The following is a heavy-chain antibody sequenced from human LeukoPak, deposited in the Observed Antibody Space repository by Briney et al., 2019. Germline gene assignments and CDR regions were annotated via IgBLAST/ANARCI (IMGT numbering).Heavy chain of an antibody. Sequence: GGSLRLSCAASGFTLGSYGMGWVRQAPGKGLEWVSVISGSGGSIYYADSVKGRFTISRDNSKNTLYLQMNSLRVEDTAIYYCAREAFYKSGWYSLFGHWGQGTLVTVSS. D-gene: IGHD6-19*01. J-gene: IGHJ4*02. CDR2: ISGSGGSI. CDR3: AREAFYKSGWYSLFGH. CDR1: GFTLGSYG. V-gene: IGHV3-23*01.